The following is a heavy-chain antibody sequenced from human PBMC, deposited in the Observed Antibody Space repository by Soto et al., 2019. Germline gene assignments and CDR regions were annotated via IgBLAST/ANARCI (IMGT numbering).Heavy chain of an antibody. J-gene: IGHJ4*02. Sequence: LRLSCAASGFTFSSYAMSWVRQAPGKGLEWVSAISGSGGSTYYADSVKGRFTISRDNSKNTLYLQMNSLRAEDTAVYYCANPTGCSSTSCHNYWGQGTLVTVSS. CDR2: ISGSGGST. V-gene: IGHV3-23*01. CDR3: ANPTGCSSTSCHNY. CDR1: GFTFSSYA. D-gene: IGHD2-2*01.